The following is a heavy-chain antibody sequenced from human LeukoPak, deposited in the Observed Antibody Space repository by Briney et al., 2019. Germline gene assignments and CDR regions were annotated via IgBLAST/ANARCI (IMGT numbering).Heavy chain of an antibody. J-gene: IGHJ5*01. D-gene: IGHD5-12*01. V-gene: IGHV3-30*02. CDR1: GFSFSSYG. Sequence: GGSLRLSCAASGFSFSSYGMHWGRQASGRGLEWVAFIRYDGSNKDYADSVKGRFTISRDNSKNTLYLEMNSLRAEDTAVYHCAKVRFSDSGRDGLDSWGQGTLVTVSS. CDR3: AKVRFSDSGRDGLDS. CDR2: IRYDGSNK.